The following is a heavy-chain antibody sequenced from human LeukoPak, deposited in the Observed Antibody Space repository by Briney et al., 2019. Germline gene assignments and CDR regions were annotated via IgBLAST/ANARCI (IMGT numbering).Heavy chain of an antibody. D-gene: IGHD2-15*01. CDR3: ASDYSDAFDI. V-gene: IGHV1-69*05. CDR1: GGTFSSYA. J-gene: IGHJ3*02. CDR2: IIPIFGTA. Sequence: ASVKVSCKASGGTFSSYAISWVRQAPGQGLEWMGRIIPIFGTANYAQKFQGRVTITTDESTSTAYMELSSLRSEDTAVYYCASDYSDAFDIWGQGTMVTVSS.